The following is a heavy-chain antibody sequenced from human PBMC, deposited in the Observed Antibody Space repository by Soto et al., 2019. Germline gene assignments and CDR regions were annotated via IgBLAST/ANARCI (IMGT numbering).Heavy chain of an antibody. Sequence: TEILSLSCTVSGYFISSDPYGAWIGQPPGKAPKWIASIYHVRTTFYNPSLTSRVTVSVDKSNNHFSLKLRSVTAAVTAVYYCAKSHVMVVAGSTFDYWGHGTLVTVSS. CDR1: GYFISSDPY. CDR2: IYHVRTT. J-gene: IGHJ4*01. CDR3: AKSHVMVVAGSTFDY. V-gene: IGHV4-38-2*02. D-gene: IGHD6-19*01.